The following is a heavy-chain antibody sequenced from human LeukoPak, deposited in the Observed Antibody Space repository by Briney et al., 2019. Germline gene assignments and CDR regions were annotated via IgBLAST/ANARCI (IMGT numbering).Heavy chain of an antibody. CDR3: AKDGGGVRYFDWLSPYYFDY. D-gene: IGHD3-9*01. CDR2: LRYDGSNK. CDR1: GFTFRSYG. J-gene: IGHJ4*02. Sequence: GGSLRLSCGASGFTFRSYGMHWVRQAPGKGLEWVAFLRYDGSNKDYADSVKGRFTISRDNSKNTLHLQMNSLRAEDTAVYYCAKDGGGVRYFDWLSPYYFDYWGQGTLVTVSS. V-gene: IGHV3-30*02.